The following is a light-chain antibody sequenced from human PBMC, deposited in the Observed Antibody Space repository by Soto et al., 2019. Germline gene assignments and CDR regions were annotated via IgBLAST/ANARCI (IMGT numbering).Light chain of an antibody. CDR2: DTS. CDR1: QSVTSGY. V-gene: IGKV3-20*01. Sequence: EIVLTQSPGTLSLSPGERATLSCRASQSVTSGYLAWYQQKPGQAPSLLIYDTSTRATGVPDRFSGSGSGTDFALTISRVEPEDFAIYCCQQYGSSPGTFGQGTKVEI. CDR3: QQYGSSPGT. J-gene: IGKJ1*01.